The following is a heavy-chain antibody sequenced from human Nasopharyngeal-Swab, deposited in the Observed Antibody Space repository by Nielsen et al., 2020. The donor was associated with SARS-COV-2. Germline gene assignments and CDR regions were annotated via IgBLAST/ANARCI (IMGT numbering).Heavy chain of an antibody. Sequence: GESLKISCVASGYSFRTYGMSWVRQAPGKGLEWVAAIVGSGDISGSGGNTYYADSVKGRFTISRDNSKNTLSLQMNSLRAEDTAVYYCARDGQSRTNWFDPWGQGTVVTVSS. V-gene: IGHV3-23*01. D-gene: IGHD2-8*01. CDR3: ARDGQSRTNWFDP. J-gene: IGHJ5*02. CDR1: GYSFRTYG. CDR2: IVGSGDISGSGGNT.